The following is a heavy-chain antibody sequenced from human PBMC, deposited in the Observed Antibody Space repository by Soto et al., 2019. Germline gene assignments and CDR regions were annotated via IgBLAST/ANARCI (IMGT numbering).Heavy chain of an antibody. J-gene: IGHJ5*02. CDR2: INSNGAST. CDR1: GFTFSSYA. V-gene: IGHV3-23*01. D-gene: IGHD4-17*01. CDR3: AKDPLYALGNWFDP. Sequence: EVQLLESGGGLVQPGGSLRLSCVASGFTFSSYAMNWVRQAPGKGLEWVSTINSNGASTFYADSVKGRFTISRDNSKSTLYRQMNSLRAEDTAMYYCAKDPLYALGNWFDPWGQGILVTVSS.